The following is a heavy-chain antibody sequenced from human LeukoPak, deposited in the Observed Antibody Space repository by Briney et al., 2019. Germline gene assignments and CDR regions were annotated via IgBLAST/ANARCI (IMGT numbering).Heavy chain of an antibody. D-gene: IGHD3-22*01. CDR2: ISGSGGST. CDR1: GFTFSSHA. V-gene: IGHV3-23*01. Sequence: PGGSLRLSCAASGFTFSSHAMSWVRQAPGKGLEWVSAISGSGGSTYYADSVKGRFTISRDNSKNTLYLQMNSLRAEDTAVYYCAKDLFTYYYDSSGYWDDWGQGTLVTVSS. J-gene: IGHJ4*02. CDR3: AKDLFTYYYDSSGYWDD.